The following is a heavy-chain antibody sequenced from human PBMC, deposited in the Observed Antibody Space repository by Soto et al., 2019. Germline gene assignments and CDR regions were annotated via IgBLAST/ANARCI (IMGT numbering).Heavy chain of an antibody. CDR2: ISGSGGST. V-gene: IGHV3-23*01. J-gene: IGHJ4*02. D-gene: IGHD5-18*01. CDR3: AKDGGYSYGYPIDY. Sequence: GGSLRLSCAASGFTFSSYAMSWVRQAPGKGLEWVSAISGSGGSTYYADSVKGRFTISRDNSKNTLYLQMNSLRAEDTAVYYCAKDGGYSYGYPIDYWGQGTLVTVSS. CDR1: GFTFSSYA.